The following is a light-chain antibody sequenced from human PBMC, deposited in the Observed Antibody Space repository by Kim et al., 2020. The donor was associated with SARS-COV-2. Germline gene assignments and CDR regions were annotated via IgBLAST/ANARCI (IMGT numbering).Light chain of an antibody. V-gene: IGKV1-33*01. Sequence: DIQMTQSPSSLSASVGDRVTITCQPSRGIRNHLNWYQHIPGKAPSLLIYDASNLETGVSSRFSGTGSGTDFTLTISILQPVDVGALYCQEYDDLFAFGGGTKVDIK. J-gene: IGKJ4*01. CDR1: RGIRNH. CDR2: DAS. CDR3: QEYDDLFA.